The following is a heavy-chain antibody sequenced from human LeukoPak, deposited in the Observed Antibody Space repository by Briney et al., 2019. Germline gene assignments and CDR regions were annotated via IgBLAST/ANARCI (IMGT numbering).Heavy chain of an antibody. CDR2: IKSKTDGGTR. Sequence: GGSPRLSCAASGFTFSNAWMSWVRQAPGKGLEWVGRIKSKTDGGTRDYAAPVKGRFTISRDDSKNTLYLQMNSLKTEDTAVYYCTTEAWTVWFDPWGQGTLVTVSS. J-gene: IGHJ5*02. V-gene: IGHV3-15*01. CDR3: TTEAWTVWFDP. CDR1: GFTFSNAW. D-gene: IGHD3/OR15-3a*01.